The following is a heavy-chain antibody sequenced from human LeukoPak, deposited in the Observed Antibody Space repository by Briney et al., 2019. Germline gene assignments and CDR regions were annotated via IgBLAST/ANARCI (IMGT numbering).Heavy chain of an antibody. CDR3: AKSNYDSSGYYRSDAFDI. V-gene: IGHV3-9*01. D-gene: IGHD3-22*01. J-gene: IGHJ3*02. Sequence: PGGSLRLSCAASGFTFDDHAMHWVRQAPGKGLEWVSGISWNSGSIGYADSVKGRFTISRDNAKNSLYLQMNSLRAEDTALYYCAKSNYDSSGYYRSDAFDIWGQGTMVTVSS. CDR2: ISWNSGSI. CDR1: GFTFDDHA.